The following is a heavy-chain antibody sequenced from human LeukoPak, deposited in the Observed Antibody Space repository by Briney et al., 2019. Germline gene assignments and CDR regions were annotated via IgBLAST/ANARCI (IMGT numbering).Heavy chain of an antibody. CDR1: GYTFTGYY. J-gene: IGHJ4*02. V-gene: IGHV1-2*04. CDR3: ARDLSLTGDSDYFDY. CDR2: INPNSGGT. Sequence: ASVKVSCKASGYTFTGYYMHWVRQAPGQGLEWMGWINPNSGGTNYAQKFQGWVTMTRDTSISTAYMELSRLRSDDTAVYYCARDLSLTGDSDYFDYWGQGTLVTVSS. D-gene: IGHD3-16*01.